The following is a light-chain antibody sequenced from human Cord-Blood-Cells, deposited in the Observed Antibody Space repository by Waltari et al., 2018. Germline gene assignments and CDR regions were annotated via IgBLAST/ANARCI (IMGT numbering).Light chain of an antibody. J-gene: IGLJ1*01. CDR3: AAWDDSLSGYV. Sequence: QSVLTQPPSASGTPGPRVTISCSGSSSNIGSNYGYWYQQLPGTAPKILIYGNNQRPAGVPDRFSGSKSGTSASLASSGLRSEDEADYYCAAWDDSLSGYVFVTGTKVTVL. CDR1: SSNIGSNY. V-gene: IGLV1-47*01. CDR2: GNN.